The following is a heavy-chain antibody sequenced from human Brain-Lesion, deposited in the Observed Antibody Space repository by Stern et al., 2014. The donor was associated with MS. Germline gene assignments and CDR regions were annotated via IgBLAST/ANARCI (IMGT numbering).Heavy chain of an antibody. V-gene: IGHV3-7*01. D-gene: IGHD2-15*01. J-gene: IGHJ6*02. Sequence: VQLGQSGGGLVQPGGSLRLSCAGSGFSLSSYWMSWVRPAPGKGPELVATIKQDGSEIYYVDSVKGRFTISRDNSKNSVFLQMNSLRVDDTSVYYCARDCGSGSCYQTQYYYGVDVWGQGTTVIVSS. CDR1: GFSLSSYW. CDR3: ARDCGSGSCYQTQYYYGVDV. CDR2: IKQDGSEI.